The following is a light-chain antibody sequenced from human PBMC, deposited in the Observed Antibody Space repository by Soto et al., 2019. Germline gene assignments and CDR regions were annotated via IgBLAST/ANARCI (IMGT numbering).Light chain of an antibody. CDR2: DAS. J-gene: IGKJ4*01. V-gene: IGKV3-11*01. CDR3: QQRYARPPLT. Sequence: EIDLTQSPGILSLSPGDRATLSCRASQSVHSYVAWYQQKPGQAPSLLIYDASNRTTGIPGRFSGSGSGTDFTLTTISLEPEDFAVYYCQQRYARPPLTFGGGTKVEIK. CDR1: QSVHSY.